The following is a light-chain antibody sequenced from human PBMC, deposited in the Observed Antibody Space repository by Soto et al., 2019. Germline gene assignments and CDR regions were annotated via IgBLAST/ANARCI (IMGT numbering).Light chain of an antibody. CDR3: QQGKSYPRT. V-gene: IGKV1-9*01. CDR1: QAITNN. Sequence: DIHLTQSPSSLSASVGDRVTITCRASQAITNNLAWYQQKPGNPPKLLIYEESTLHSGVPSRFSGRKVGTQFLRTIDSLQPEDFATYYFQQGKSYPRTFGGGTKVEIK. J-gene: IGKJ4*01. CDR2: EES.